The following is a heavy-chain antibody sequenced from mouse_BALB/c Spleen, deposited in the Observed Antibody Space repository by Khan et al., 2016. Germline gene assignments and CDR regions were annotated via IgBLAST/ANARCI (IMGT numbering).Heavy chain of an antibody. CDR1: GFDFSRYW. V-gene: IGHV4-1*02. CDR2: INPDSSTI. D-gene: IGHD1-1*01. CDR3: GRAGYYGYLAY. J-gene: IGHJ3*01. Sequence: EVKLLESGGGLVQPGGSLKLSCAASGFDFSRYWMSWVRQAPGKGLEWIGEINPDSSTINYTPSLKDKFIISRDNAKNTLYMQMSQMRSEDTALYYCGRAGYYGYLAYWGQGTLVTVSA.